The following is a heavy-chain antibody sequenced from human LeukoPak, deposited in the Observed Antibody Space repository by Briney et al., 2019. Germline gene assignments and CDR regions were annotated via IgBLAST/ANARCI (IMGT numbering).Heavy chain of an antibody. CDR3: ARPRGATDRYFQH. CDR1: GFTFSSYG. V-gene: IGHV3-30*03. Sequence: GRSLRLSCAASGFTFSSYGMHWVRQAPGKGLEWVAVISYDGSNKYYADSVKGRFTISRDNSKNTLYLQMNSLRAEDTAVYYCARPRGATDRYFQHWDQGTLVTVSS. D-gene: IGHD5-12*01. J-gene: IGHJ1*01. CDR2: ISYDGSNK.